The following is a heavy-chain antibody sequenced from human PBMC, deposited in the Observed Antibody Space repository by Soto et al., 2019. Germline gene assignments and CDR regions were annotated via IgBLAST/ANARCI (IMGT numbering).Heavy chain of an antibody. D-gene: IGHD1-7*01. CDR2: ISSSGDII. J-gene: IGHJ6*02. Sequence: DVQLVESGGGLVQPGGSLRLSCAASGFTFRSYDMNWVRQAPGKGLEWVSYISSSGDIIYYADSVKGRFTISRDNAKNLLCLQTKNLGVEDRANYYGLLELTVLDVWGQGTTVTVSS. V-gene: IGHV3-48*03. CDR1: GFTFRSYD. CDR3: LLELTVLDV.